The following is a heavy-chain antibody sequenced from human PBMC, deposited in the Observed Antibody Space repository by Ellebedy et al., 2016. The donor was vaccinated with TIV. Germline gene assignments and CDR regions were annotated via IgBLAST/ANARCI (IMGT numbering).Heavy chain of an antibody. D-gene: IGHD6-19*01. CDR3: ARGEQWLIQGSSDF. J-gene: IGHJ4*02. CDR1: GFTFRNYG. V-gene: IGHV3-30*03. Sequence: GESLKISCAASGFTFRNYGMHWVRQAPGQVLEWVAVISFDGNDKYYTDSVKGRFTISRDNSKSTLYLQMNSLRAEDTAVYHCARGEQWLIQGSSDFWGQGTLVTVSS. CDR2: ISFDGNDK.